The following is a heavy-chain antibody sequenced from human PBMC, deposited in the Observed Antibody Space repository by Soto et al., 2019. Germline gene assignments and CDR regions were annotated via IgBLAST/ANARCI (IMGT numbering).Heavy chain of an antibody. J-gene: IGHJ4*02. D-gene: IGHD2-15*01. CDR2: IHYGGAT. V-gene: IGHV4-59*12. Sequence: PSETLSLTCTVSGGSISHSYWSWLRLSPGRGLEWIGYIHYGGATTYNPSLKSRVTISVDRSKNQFSLKLSSVTAADTAVCYCARGQVVAAQHWGQGTLVTVSS. CDR3: ARGQVVAAQH. CDR1: GGSISHSY.